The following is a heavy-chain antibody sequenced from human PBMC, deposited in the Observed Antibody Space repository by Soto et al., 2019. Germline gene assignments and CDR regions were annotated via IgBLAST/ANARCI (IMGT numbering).Heavy chain of an antibody. D-gene: IGHD6-19*01. Sequence: GGSLRLSCAASGFTFSSYAMHWVRQAPGKGLEWVAVISYDGSNKYYADSVKGRFTISRDNSKNTRYLQMNSLRAEDTAVYYCARDPVLSPILQIAVAGTHPGRGCLDYWGQGTLVTVSS. CDR2: ISYDGSNK. J-gene: IGHJ4*02. V-gene: IGHV3-30-3*01. CDR1: GFTFSSYA. CDR3: ARDPVLSPILQIAVAGTHPGRGCLDY.